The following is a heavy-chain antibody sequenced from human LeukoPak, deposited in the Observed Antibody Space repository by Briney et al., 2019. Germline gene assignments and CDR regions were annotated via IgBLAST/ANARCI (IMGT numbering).Heavy chain of an antibody. Sequence: GGSLRLSCAASGFTFSYYEMNWVRQAPGKGLEWVSYISSSGSTIFYADSVKGRFTISRDNAKNSLYLQMNSLRAEDTALYYCVGRRAGYSSSWYNYWGQGTLVTVSS. J-gene: IGHJ4*02. CDR3: VGRRAGYSSSWYNY. CDR2: ISSSGSTI. D-gene: IGHD6-13*01. V-gene: IGHV3-48*03. CDR1: GFTFSYYE.